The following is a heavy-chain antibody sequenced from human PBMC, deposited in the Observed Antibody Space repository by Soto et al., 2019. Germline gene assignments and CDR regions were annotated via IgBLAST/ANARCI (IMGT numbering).Heavy chain of an antibody. Sequence: QMHLVVSGGGVVQPGRSPRLSCAGSGFTFSTSVMHWVRQAPGKGLEWLAVIWHDGSDISYGDSVRGRFTISRDNSKNTLYLEMDNVREEDTAVYFCARGGTDTASSYFLDYWGQGTLVNVSS. J-gene: IGHJ4*02. CDR1: GFTFSTSV. D-gene: IGHD1-26*01. CDR2: IWHDGSDI. CDR3: ARGGTDTASSYFLDY. V-gene: IGHV3-33*01.